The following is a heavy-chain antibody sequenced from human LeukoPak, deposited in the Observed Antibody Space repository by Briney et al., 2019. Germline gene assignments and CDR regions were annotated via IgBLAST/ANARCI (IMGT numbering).Heavy chain of an antibody. CDR2: IKQDGSEK. J-gene: IGHJ6*03. Sequence: GGSLRLSCAASGFTFSSYWMSWVRQAPGKGLEWVANIKQDGSEKYYVDSVKGRFTISRDNAKNSLYLQMNSLRAEDTAVYYCARDLLGSGWPYYYYYMDVWGKGTTVTISS. CDR3: ARDLLGSGWPYYYYYMDV. V-gene: IGHV3-7*03. D-gene: IGHD6-19*01. CDR1: GFTFSSYW.